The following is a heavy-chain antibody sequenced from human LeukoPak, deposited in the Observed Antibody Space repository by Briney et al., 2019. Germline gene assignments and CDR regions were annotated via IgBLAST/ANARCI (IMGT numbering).Heavy chain of an antibody. CDR1: GGTFTSYA. J-gene: IGHJ1*01. Sequence: SVKVSCKASGGTFTSYAISWVRQAPGQGLEWMGGIIPIFGTANYAQKFQGRVTITADESTSTAYMELSSLRSEDAAVYYCARGGQGYYVPFQHWGQGTLVTVSS. CDR3: ARGGQGYYVPFQH. V-gene: IGHV1-69*01. CDR2: IIPIFGTA. D-gene: IGHD3-10*02.